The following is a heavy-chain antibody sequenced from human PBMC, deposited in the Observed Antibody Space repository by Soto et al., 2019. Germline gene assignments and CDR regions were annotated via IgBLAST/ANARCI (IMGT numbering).Heavy chain of an antibody. CDR2: INHSGST. Sequence: QVQLQQWGAGLLKPSETLSLTCAVYGGSFSGYYWSWIRQPPGKGLEWIGEINHSGSTNYNPSLKSRVTISVDTSKNQFSLKLSSVTAADTAVYYCARGRRYYGMDVWGQGTTVTVSS. V-gene: IGHV4-34*01. J-gene: IGHJ6*02. CDR3: ARGRRYYGMDV. CDR1: GGSFSGYY.